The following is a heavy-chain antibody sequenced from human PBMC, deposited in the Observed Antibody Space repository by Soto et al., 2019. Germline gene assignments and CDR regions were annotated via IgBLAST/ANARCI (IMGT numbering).Heavy chain of an antibody. CDR3: AKVRITMIGVVITTRAFDI. CDR1: GFTFSSYA. CDR2: ISGSGGST. J-gene: IGHJ3*02. D-gene: IGHD3-22*01. V-gene: IGHV3-23*01. Sequence: EVQLLESGGGLVQPGGSLRLSCAASGFTFSSYAMSWVRQAPGKGLEWVSAISGSGGSTYYADSVKGRFTISRDNSKNTLYLQMNSLRAEDTAVYYCAKVRITMIGVVITTRAFDIWGQGTMVTVAS.